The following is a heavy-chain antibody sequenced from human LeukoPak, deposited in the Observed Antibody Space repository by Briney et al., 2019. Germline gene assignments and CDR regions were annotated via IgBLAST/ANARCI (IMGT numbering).Heavy chain of an antibody. CDR2: SRNKVNGYST. CDR1: GFTFSDHY. Sequence: GGSLRLSCVASGFTFSDHYMDWVRQAPGKGLEWVGRSRNKVNGYSTKYAAPMKSRFTISRDDSGNSLYLQMNSLKTEDTAVYYCARVSRRLMVRGVICFAYWGQGTLVTVSS. CDR3: ARVSRRLMVRGVICFAY. D-gene: IGHD3-10*01. J-gene: IGHJ4*02. V-gene: IGHV3-72*01.